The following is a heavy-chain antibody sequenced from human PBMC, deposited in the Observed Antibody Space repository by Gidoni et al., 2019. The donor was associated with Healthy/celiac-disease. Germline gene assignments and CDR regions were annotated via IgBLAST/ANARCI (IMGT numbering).Heavy chain of an antibody. Sequence: QVQLVESGGGLVKPGGSLRLSCAASGFTFSDYYMSWIRQAPGKGLEWVSYISSSSSYTNYADSVKGRFTISRDNAKNSLYLQMNSLRAEDTAVYYCVREGGGSYREAFDIWGQGTMVTVSS. J-gene: IGHJ3*02. CDR3: VREGGGSYREAFDI. D-gene: IGHD1-26*01. CDR1: GFTFSDYY. V-gene: IGHV3-11*05. CDR2: ISSSSSYT.